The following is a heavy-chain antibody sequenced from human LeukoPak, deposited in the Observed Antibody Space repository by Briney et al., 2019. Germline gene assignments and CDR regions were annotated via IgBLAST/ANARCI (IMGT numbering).Heavy chain of an antibody. CDR2: ISSSSSTI. J-gene: IGHJ4*02. D-gene: IGHD3-3*01. V-gene: IGHV3-48*01. CDR3: ARLPPVLRFLEWLPYYFDY. Sequence: GGSLRLSCAASGFTFSSYSMNWVRQAPGKGLEWVSYISSSSSTIYYADSVKGRFSISRDNAKNSLYLQMNSLRAEDTAVYYCARLPPVLRFLEWLPYYFDYWGQGTLVTVSS. CDR1: GFTFSSYS.